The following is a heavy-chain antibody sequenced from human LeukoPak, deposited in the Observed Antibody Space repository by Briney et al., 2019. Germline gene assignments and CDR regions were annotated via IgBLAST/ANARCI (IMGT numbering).Heavy chain of an antibody. CDR3: ARGLRWGWLRSEDYSYYYMDV. J-gene: IGHJ6*03. D-gene: IGHD5-12*01. Sequence: PSETLSLTCTVSGGSLSSYFWSWIRQPPGKGLEWIGEINHSGSTNYNPSLKSRVTISVDTSKNQFSLKLSSVTAADTAVYFCARGLRWGWLRSEDYSYYYMDVWGKGTTVTVSS. CDR2: INHSGST. V-gene: IGHV4-34*01. CDR1: GGSLSSYF.